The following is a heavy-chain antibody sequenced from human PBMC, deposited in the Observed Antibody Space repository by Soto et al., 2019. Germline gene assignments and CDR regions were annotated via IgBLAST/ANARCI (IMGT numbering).Heavy chain of an antibody. V-gene: IGHV4-30-4*01. CDR3: ARDQYYDFWSGYLNYYYGMDV. Sequence: QVQLQESGPGLVKPSQTLSLTCTVSGGSISSGDYYWSWIRQPPGKGLEWIGYIYYSGSTYYKPSLKSRVTISVDTSKNQFSLKLSSVAAADTAVYYCARDQYYDFWSGYLNYYYGMDVWGQGTTVTVSS. CDR1: GGSISSGDYY. D-gene: IGHD3-3*01. CDR2: IYYSGST. J-gene: IGHJ6*02.